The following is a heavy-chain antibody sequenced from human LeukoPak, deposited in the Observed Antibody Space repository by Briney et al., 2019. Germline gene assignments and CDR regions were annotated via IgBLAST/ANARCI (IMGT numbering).Heavy chain of an antibody. CDR2: IYHSGST. Sequence: PSETLSLTCTVSGYSISSGYYWGWIRQPPGKGLEWIGSIYHSGSTYYNPSLKSRVTISVDTSKNQFSLKLSSVTAADTAVYYCARVEGDSGGYPGAFDIWGQGTMVTVSS. CDR3: ARVEGDSGGYPGAFDI. J-gene: IGHJ3*02. CDR1: GYSISSGYY. D-gene: IGHD3-22*01. V-gene: IGHV4-38-2*02.